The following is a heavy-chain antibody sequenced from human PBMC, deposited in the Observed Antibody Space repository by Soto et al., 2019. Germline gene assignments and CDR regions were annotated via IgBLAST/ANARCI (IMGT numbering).Heavy chain of an antibody. J-gene: IGHJ3*02. Sequence: PGGSLRLSCAASGFTFSNAWMSWVRQAPGKGLEWVGRIKSKTDGGTTDYAAPVKGRFTISRDDSKNTLYLQMNSLKTEDTAVYYCTTGFRRTAYHINNKGGAFDIWGQGTTVTVSS. CDR2: IKSKTDGGTT. D-gene: IGHD1-1*01. CDR3: TTGFRRTAYHINNKGGAFDI. CDR1: GFTFSNAW. V-gene: IGHV3-15*01.